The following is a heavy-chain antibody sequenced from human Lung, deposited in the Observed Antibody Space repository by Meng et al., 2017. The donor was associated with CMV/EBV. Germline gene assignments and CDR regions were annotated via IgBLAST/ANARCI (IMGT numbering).Heavy chain of an antibody. D-gene: IGHD5-18*01. CDR2: IRYDGKNK. V-gene: IGHV3-30*02. J-gene: IGHJ6*02. CDR3: AKADGYRYGNYYYYGMDV. CDR1: GFTFSSYG. Sequence: GESLKISCAASGFTFSSYGTHWVRQAPGKGLEWVAFIRYDGKNKYYADSVKGRFTISRDNSKNTLYLQMNSLRAEDTAVYYCAKADGYRYGNYYYYGMDVWGQGTTVXVSS.